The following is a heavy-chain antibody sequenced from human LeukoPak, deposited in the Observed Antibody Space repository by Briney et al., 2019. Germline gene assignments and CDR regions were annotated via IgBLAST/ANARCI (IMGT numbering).Heavy chain of an antibody. V-gene: IGHV3-74*01. J-gene: IGHJ4*02. Sequence: GGSLRLSCAASGFTFSSYWMHWVRHAPGKGLVWVSRINPDGSTTSYAGSVKGRFTISRDSAKNTLYLQMNSLRAEDTAVYYCARVSVGRYYFDNWGQGTPVTVS. D-gene: IGHD3-3*02. CDR2: INPDGSTT. CDR1: GFTFSSYW. CDR3: ARVSVGRYYFDN.